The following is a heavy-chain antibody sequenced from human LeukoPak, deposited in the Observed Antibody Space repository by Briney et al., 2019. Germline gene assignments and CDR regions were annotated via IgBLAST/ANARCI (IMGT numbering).Heavy chain of an antibody. D-gene: IGHD1-26*01. Sequence: SETLSLTCTVSGGSISSGDYYWSWIRQPPGKGLEWIGYIYYSGSTYYNPSLKSRVTISVDTSKNQFSLRLRSVTAADTAIYYCARENSGSYLRKWFDPWGQGSLVTVSS. J-gene: IGHJ5*02. CDR1: GGSISSGDYY. V-gene: IGHV4-30-4*01. CDR2: IYYSGST. CDR3: ARENSGSYLRKWFDP.